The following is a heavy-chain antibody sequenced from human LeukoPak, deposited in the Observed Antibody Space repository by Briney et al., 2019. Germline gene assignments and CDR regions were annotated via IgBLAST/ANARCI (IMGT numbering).Heavy chain of an antibody. J-gene: IGHJ4*02. CDR1: GGSISSSSYY. D-gene: IGHD3-10*01. CDR2: IYYSGST. Sequence: PSETLSLTCNVSGGSISSSSYYWGWIRQPPGKGLEWIGSIYYSGSTYYNPSLKSRVTISVDASKNQFSLKLSSVTAADTAVYYCASVGSGSYLYFDYWGQGTLVTVSS. V-gene: IGHV4-39*01. CDR3: ASVGSGSYLYFDY.